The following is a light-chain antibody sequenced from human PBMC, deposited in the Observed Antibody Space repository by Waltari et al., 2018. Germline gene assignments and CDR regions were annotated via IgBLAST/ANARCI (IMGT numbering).Light chain of an antibody. CDR3: QSGDSSGTYGV. CDR2: KES. CDR1: SLPKHY. V-gene: IGLV3-25*03. Sequence: SYALTQPPSLSVSTGQTARITCFGDSLPKHYAFWYQQKSGQAPGLGIYKESERPAGIPERFSGSSSGTSVTLTISGVQAEDEADYYCQSGDSSGTYGVFGGGTKMTVL. J-gene: IGLJ3*02.